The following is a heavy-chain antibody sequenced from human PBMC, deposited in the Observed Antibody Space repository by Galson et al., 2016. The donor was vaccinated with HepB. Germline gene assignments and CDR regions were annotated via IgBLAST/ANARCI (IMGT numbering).Heavy chain of an antibody. J-gene: IGHJ4*01. V-gene: IGHV5-51*01. CDR3: ARHEMATIDY. CDR2: IYPIDSDT. CDR1: GYSFTSFW. Sequence: QSGAEVKKPGESLKISCKASGYSFTSFWIGWVRQMPGKGLEWLGIIYPIDSDTKYSPSFEGQVTISVDKSISTAYLQWSILKASDSAMYYCARHEMATIDYWGQGTLVTVSS. D-gene: IGHD5-24*01.